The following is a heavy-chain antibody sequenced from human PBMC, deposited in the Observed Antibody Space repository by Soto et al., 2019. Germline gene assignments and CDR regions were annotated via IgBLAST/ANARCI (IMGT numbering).Heavy chain of an antibody. CDR3: ARDHLERITASGGYFDY. CDR2: IYSGGST. CDR1: GFSFSSYA. Sequence: GGSLRLSCEASGFSFSSYAMSWVRQAPGKVLEWVSVIYSGGSTYYADSVKGRFTISRDNSKNTLYLQMNSLRAEDTAVYYCARDHLERITASGGYFDYWGQGTLVTVSS. J-gene: IGHJ4*02. D-gene: IGHD3-10*01. V-gene: IGHV3-53*01.